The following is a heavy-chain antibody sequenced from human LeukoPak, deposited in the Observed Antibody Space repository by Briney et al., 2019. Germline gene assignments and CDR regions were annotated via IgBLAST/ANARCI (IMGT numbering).Heavy chain of an antibody. CDR1: GFTFSNYA. Sequence: PGGSLRLSCSASGFTFSNYAMHSVGQAPGKGLEYVSAISSNGGSTYYADSVKGRFTISRDNSKNTLYLQMSSLRAEDTAVYYCVKRPYCGGDCYYFDYWGQGTLVTVSS. V-gene: IGHV3-64D*06. J-gene: IGHJ4*02. D-gene: IGHD2-21*02. CDR2: ISSNGGST. CDR3: VKRPYCGGDCYYFDY.